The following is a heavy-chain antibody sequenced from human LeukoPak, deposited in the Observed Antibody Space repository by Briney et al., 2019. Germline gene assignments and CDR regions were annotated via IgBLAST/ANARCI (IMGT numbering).Heavy chain of an antibody. J-gene: IGHJ4*02. V-gene: IGHV3-7*04. D-gene: IGHD5-24*01. CDR1: GFPFSSYW. Sequence: GGSLRLSCVASGFPFSSYWMTWVRQAPGKGQEWVANIKQDGSKKSYVDSVKGQFTISRDNAKNSLYLQMNSLRAEDTAIYYCTRVGYIDEGIDYWGQGTLVTVSS. CDR3: TRVGYIDEGIDY. CDR2: IKQDGSKK.